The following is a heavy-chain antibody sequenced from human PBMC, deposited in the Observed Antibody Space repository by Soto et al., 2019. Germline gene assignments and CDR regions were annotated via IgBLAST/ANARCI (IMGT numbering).Heavy chain of an antibody. CDR2: IYHSGST. V-gene: IGHV4-30-2*01. D-gene: IGHD3-10*01. Sequence: SETLSLTCAVSGGSISSGGYSWSWIRQPPGKGLEWIGYIYHSGSTYYNPSLKSRVTISVDRSKNQFSLKLSSVTAADTAVYYCAIEFRYYYGSGLTRGWFDPWGQGTLVTV. J-gene: IGHJ5*02. CDR1: GGSISSGGYS. CDR3: AIEFRYYYGSGLTRGWFDP.